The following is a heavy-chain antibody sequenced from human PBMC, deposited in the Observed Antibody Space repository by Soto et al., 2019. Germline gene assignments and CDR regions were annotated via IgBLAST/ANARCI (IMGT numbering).Heavy chain of an antibody. CDR1: GGSISSYY. CDR3: ARHRGYCSSTSCYPYFDP. J-gene: IGHJ5*02. CDR2: MYYSGST. V-gene: IGHV4-59*01. D-gene: IGHD2-2*01. Sequence: SETLSLTCTVSGGSISSYYWSWIRQPPGKGLEWIGYMYYSGSTNYNPSLKSRVTISVDTSKNQFFLKLSSVTAADTAVYYCARHRGYCSSTSCYPYFDPWGQGTLVTVSS.